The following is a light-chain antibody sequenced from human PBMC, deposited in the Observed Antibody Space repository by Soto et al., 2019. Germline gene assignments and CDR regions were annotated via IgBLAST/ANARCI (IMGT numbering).Light chain of an antibody. J-gene: IGKJ2*01. V-gene: IGKV1-6*01. CDR1: QGIRND. Sequence: AIQMTQSPSSLSASVGDRVTITCRASQGIRNDLGWFQQKPGKAPNLLIYAASSLQSGVPSRFSGSGSGTDFTLTISSLQPEDFATYYCLQDYNYPYTFGQGTKLEIK. CDR2: AAS. CDR3: LQDYNYPYT.